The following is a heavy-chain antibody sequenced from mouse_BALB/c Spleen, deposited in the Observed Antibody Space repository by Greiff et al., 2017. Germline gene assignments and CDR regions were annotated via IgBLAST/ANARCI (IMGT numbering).Heavy chain of an antibody. J-gene: IGHJ4*01. CDR2: INPYNGDT. CDR3: ARSPITTVVSAMDY. CDR1: GYSFTGYF. D-gene: IGHD1-1*01. V-gene: IGHV1-20*02. Sequence: VQLQQSGPELVKPGASVKISCKASGYSFTGYFMNWVMQSHGKSLEWIGRINPYNGDTFYNQKFKGKATLTVDKSSSTAHMELRSLASEDSAVYYCARSPITTVVSAMDYWGQGTSVTVSS.